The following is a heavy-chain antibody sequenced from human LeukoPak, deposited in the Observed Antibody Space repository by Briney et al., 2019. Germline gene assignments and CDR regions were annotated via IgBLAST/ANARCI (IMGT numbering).Heavy chain of an antibody. CDR2: IYYSGST. D-gene: IGHD3-10*02. V-gene: IGHV4-30-4*01. J-gene: IGHJ2*01. CDR1: GGSISSGDYY. Sequence: TTSETLSLTCTVSGGSISSGDYYWSWIRQPPGKGLEWIGYIYYSGSTYYNPSLKSRVTISVDTSKNQFSLKLSSVTAADTAVYYCARDRVHGTSYFDLWGRGTLVTVSS. CDR3: ARDRVHGTSYFDL.